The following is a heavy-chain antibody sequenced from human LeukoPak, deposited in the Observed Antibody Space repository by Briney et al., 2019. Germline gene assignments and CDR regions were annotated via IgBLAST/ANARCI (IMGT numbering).Heavy chain of an antibody. D-gene: IGHD1-26*01. Sequence: GGSLRLSCAASGFTFSDYYMSWIRQAPGKGLEWVSYISSSSSYTNYADSVKGRFTISRDNAKNSLYLQMNSLRAEDTAVYHCAREKSSGSSNYWGQGTLVTVSS. CDR2: ISSSSSYT. CDR1: GFTFSDYY. CDR3: AREKSSGSSNY. V-gene: IGHV3-11*06. J-gene: IGHJ4*02.